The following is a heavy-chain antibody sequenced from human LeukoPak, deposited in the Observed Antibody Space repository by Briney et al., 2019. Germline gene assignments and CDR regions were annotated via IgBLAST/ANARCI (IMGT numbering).Heavy chain of an antibody. J-gene: IGHJ3*02. CDR1: GGSISSYY. V-gene: IGHV4-59*01. Sequence: PSETLSLTCTVSGGSISSYYWSWIRQPPGKGLEWVGYIYYSGSTNYNPSLKSRLTRSEDTSKNQFSLKLSSVTAADTAVYYCARLRMAALEMGYAFDIWGQGTMVTVSS. D-gene: IGHD5-24*01. CDR2: IYYSGST. CDR3: ARLRMAALEMGYAFDI.